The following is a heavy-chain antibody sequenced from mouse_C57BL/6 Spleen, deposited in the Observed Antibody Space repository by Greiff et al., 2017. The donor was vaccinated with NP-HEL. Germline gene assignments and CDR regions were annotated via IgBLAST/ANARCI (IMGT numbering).Heavy chain of an antibody. CDR2: INPYNGGT. J-gene: IGHJ4*01. CDR1: GYTFTDYY. CDR3: ARFDYDEGNAMDY. D-gene: IGHD2-4*01. Sequence: VQLQQSGPVLVKPGASVKMSCKASGYTFTDYYMNWVKQSHGKSLEWIGVINPYNGGTSYNQKFKGKATLTVDKSSSTAYMELNSLTSEDSAVYYCARFDYDEGNAMDYWGQGTSVTVSS. V-gene: IGHV1-19*01.